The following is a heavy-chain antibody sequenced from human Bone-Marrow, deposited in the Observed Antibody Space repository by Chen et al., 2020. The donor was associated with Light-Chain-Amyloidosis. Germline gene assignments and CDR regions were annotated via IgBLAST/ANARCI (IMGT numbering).Heavy chain of an antibody. D-gene: IGHD6-13*01. CDR3: ATRWDAFDI. J-gene: IGHJ3*02. Sequence: VQLVQSGAEVKKPGASVKVSCKVSGYTLTEVAMHWVRQTPGKGLEWMGGFDPEDGKTIYERKFQGRVTMTEDTSTDTAYMELSSLTSDDTAVYFCATRWDAFDIWGQGTLVTVSS. CDR1: GYTLTEVA. V-gene: IGHV1-24*01. CDR2: FDPEDGKT.